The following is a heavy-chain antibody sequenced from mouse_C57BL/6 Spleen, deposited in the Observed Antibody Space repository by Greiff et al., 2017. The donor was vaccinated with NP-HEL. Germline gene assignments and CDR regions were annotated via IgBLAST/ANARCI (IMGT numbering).Heavy chain of an antibody. CDR1: GYAFTNYL. Sequence: QVQLQQSGAELVRPGTSVKVSCKASGYAFTNYLIEWVKQRPGQGLEWIGVINPGSGGTNYNEKFKGKATLTADKSSSTAYMQLSSLTSEDSAVYFCAFITTVNSYFDVWGTVSTVNVSS. V-gene: IGHV1-54*01. CDR3: AFITTVNSYFDV. D-gene: IGHD1-1*01. J-gene: IGHJ1*03. CDR2: INPGSGGT.